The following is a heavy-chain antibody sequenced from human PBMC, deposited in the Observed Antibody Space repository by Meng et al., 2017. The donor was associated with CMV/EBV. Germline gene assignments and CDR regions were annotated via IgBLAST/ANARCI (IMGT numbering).Heavy chain of an antibody. J-gene: IGHJ4*02. CDR1: GYTVTDYY. CDR2: INPNDDT. Sequence: GQLVESGAEVKKTGASVKVSCKASGYTVTDYYIHWVRQAPGQWLEWMGWINPNDDTNYAQNFQGRVTMTRDTSINTVYMELSRLTSDDTAVYYCARSSGWSLFDYWGLGTLVTVSS. V-gene: IGHV1-2*02. D-gene: IGHD6-19*01. CDR3: ARSSGWSLFDY.